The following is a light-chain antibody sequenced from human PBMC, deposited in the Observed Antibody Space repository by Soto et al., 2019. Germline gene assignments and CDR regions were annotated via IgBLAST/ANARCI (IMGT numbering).Light chain of an antibody. V-gene: IGLV2-14*01. CDR1: SSDVGGYNY. J-gene: IGLJ1*01. Sequence: QSALTQPASVSGSPGQSITISCTGTSSDVGGYNYVSWYQQHPGKAPKFMIYDVSNRPSGVSNRFSGSKSGNTASLTISGLQAEDKAYYYCSSYTTSNTRQIVFGTGTKVTVL. CDR3: SSYTTSNTRQIV. CDR2: DVS.